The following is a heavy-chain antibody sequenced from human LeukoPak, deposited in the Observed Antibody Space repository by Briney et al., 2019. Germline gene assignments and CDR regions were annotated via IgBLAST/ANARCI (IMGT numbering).Heavy chain of an antibody. CDR2: ITSSSSYI. CDR3: ARDKVADY. J-gene: IGHJ4*02. V-gene: IGHV3-21*01. CDR1: GFTFSSYS. Sequence: PGGSLRLACAASGFTFSSYSMSWVRQAPVKGLECVSSITSSSSYIYYADSLKGRFTISRDNAQNSLYLQMDSLRADDTAVYYCARDKVADYWGQGTLVTVSS. D-gene: IGHD2-15*01.